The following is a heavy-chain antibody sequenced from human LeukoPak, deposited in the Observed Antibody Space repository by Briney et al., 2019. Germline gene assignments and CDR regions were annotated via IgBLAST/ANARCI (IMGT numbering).Heavy chain of an antibody. CDR1: GFTFSSYG. CDR3: ERDQQLWTTRDTRGGARVGY. V-gene: IGHV3-33*01. Sequence: PGGSLRLSCAASGFTFSSYGMHWVRQAPGKGLEWVAVIWYDGSNKYYADSVKGRFTISRDNSKNTLYLQMNSLRAEDTAVYYCERDQQLWTTRDTRGGARVGYGGKGPLVTVSS. D-gene: IGHD5-18*01. J-gene: IGHJ4*02. CDR2: IWYDGSNK.